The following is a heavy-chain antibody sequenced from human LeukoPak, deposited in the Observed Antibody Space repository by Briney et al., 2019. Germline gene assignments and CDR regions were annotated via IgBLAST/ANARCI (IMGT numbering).Heavy chain of an antibody. CDR2: INPNSGGT. J-gene: IGHJ4*02. CDR3: ARGTVMDDSSGYYSLFDY. Sequence: ASVKVSCKASGYTFAGYYIHWVRQAPGQGLEWMGWINPNSGGTNYAQKFQGRVTMTRDTSISTAYMELSRLRSDDTAVYYCARGTVMDDSSGYYSLFDYWGQGTLVTVSS. V-gene: IGHV1-2*02. D-gene: IGHD3-22*01. CDR1: GYTFAGYY.